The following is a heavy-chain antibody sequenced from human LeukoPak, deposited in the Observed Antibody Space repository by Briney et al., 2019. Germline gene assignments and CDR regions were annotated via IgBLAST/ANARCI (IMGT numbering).Heavy chain of an antibody. CDR1: GFTFSDYD. V-gene: IGHV3-23*01. CDR2: VRGSGSST. J-gene: IGHJ4*02. CDR3: AKISSGSCH. Sequence: GGSLTLSCAASGFTFSDYDMTWVRQPPGKGLEWVSSVRGSGSSTYYADSVKGRFTISRDNSKNALFLQMSSLRLDDTAVYYCAKISSGSCHWGQGTLVTVSS. D-gene: IGHD6-13*01.